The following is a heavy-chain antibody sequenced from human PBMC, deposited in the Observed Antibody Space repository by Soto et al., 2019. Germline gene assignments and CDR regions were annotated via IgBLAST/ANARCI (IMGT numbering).Heavy chain of an antibody. CDR3: ARDLGGYDWGDYYYYGMDV. V-gene: IGHV3-33*01. CDR2: IWYDGSNK. J-gene: IGHJ6*02. D-gene: IGHD5-12*01. Sequence: QVQLVESGGGVVQPGRSLRLSCAASGFTFSSYGMHWVRQAPGKGLEWVAVIWYDGSNKYYADSVKGRFTISRDNSKNTLYLQMNSLRAEDTAVYYCARDLGGYDWGDYYYYGMDVWGQGTTVTVSS. CDR1: GFTFSSYG.